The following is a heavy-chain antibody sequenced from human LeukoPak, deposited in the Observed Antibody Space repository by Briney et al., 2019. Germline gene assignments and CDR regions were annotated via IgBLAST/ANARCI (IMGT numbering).Heavy chain of an antibody. Sequence: SETLSLTCTVSGGSISSYYWSWIRQPPGKGLEWIGYIYYSGSTNYNPSLKSRVTISVDTSKNQFSLKLSSVTAADTAVYYCATSGPGYGGRFDYWGQGTLVTVSS. CDR3: ATSGPGYGGRFDY. CDR2: IYYSGST. V-gene: IGHV4-59*08. CDR1: GGSISSYY. D-gene: IGHD4-23*01. J-gene: IGHJ4*02.